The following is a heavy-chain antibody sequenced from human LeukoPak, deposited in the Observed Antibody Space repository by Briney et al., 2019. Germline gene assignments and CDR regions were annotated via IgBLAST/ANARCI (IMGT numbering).Heavy chain of an antibody. CDR1: GFTFSSYW. CDR2: INSDGSST. Sequence: GGSLRLSCAASGFTFSSYWMHWVRQAPGKGLVWVSRINSDGSSTSYADSVKGRFTISRDNAKNTLYLQMNSLRAEDTAVYYCARASSITMVRGAHYYYYYYMDVWGKGTTVTISS. V-gene: IGHV3-74*01. D-gene: IGHD3-10*01. CDR3: ARASSITMVRGAHYYYYYYMDV. J-gene: IGHJ6*03.